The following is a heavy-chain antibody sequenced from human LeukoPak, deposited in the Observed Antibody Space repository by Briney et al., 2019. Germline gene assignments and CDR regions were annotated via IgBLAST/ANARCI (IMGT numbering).Heavy chain of an antibody. D-gene: IGHD4-17*01. CDR3: ARGTRGGYGDYEGYFDY. Sequence: GGSLRLSCAASGFTFDGYGMNWVRQAPGKGLEWVSYISGTASTVYYADFVKGRFTISRDNAKNSLYLQMNSLRVDDTAVYYCARGTRGGYGDYEGYFDYWGQGTLVTVSS. CDR2: ISGTASTV. J-gene: IGHJ4*02. V-gene: IGHV3-48*01. CDR1: GFTFDGYG.